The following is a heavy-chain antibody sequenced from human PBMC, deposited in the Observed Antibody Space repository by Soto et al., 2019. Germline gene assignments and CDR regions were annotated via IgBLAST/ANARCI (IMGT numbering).Heavy chain of an antibody. J-gene: IGHJ6*02. CDR2: IYPGDSDT. D-gene: IGHD3-10*01. CDR1: GYSFTNYW. Sequence: EVQLVQSGAEVKKPGESLKISCKGSGYSFTNYWIGWVRQMPGKGLEWMGIIYPGDSDTRYSLSFQGQVTISADKSISTAYLQWSSLKASDTAMYYCARAMVRGKNYYGVDVWGQGTTVTVSS. CDR3: ARAMVRGKNYYGVDV. V-gene: IGHV5-51*03.